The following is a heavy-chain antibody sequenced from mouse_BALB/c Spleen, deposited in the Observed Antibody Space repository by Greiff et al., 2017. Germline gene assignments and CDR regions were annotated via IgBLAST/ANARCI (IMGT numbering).Heavy chain of an antibody. CDR1: GFTFSSFG. J-gene: IGHJ2*01. Sequence: EVKLMESGGGLVQPGGSRKLSCAASGFTFSSFGMHWVRQAPEKGLEWVAYISSGSSTIYYADTVKGRFTISRDNPKNTLFLQMTSLRSEDTAMYYCATYGSDYFDYWGQGTTLTVSS. CDR3: ATYGSDYFDY. V-gene: IGHV5-17*02. D-gene: IGHD1-1*01. CDR2: ISSGSSTI.